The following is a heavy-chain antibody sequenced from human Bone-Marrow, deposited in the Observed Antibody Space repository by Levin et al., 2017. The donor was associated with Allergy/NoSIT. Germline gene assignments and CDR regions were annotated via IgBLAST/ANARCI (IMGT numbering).Heavy chain of an antibody. CDR1: EFTFDNHG. CDR2: VGYDGDSK. CDR3: ARAAGNYRHEIDS. Sequence: GESLKISCVGSEFTFDNHGIHWVRQAPGKGLEWVAVVGYDGDSKYYGDSVKGRFTVSRDNSKNTVYLQMSSLRPEDTALYYCARAAGNYRHEIDSWGRGVVVTDSS. D-gene: IGHD1-7*01. J-gene: IGHJ4*02. V-gene: IGHV3-30*03.